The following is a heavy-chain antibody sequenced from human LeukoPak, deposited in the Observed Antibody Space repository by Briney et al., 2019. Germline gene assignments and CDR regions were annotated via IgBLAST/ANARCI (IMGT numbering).Heavy chain of an antibody. D-gene: IGHD3-22*01. Sequence: QTGGSLRLSCAASGFTFSSYWMSWVRQAPGKGLEWVANIKQDGSEKYYVDSVKGRFTISRDNAKNSLYLQMNSLRAEDTAVYYCARLHYDSSGYYGVVGAFDIWGQGTMVTVSS. CDR1: GFTFSSYW. CDR2: IKQDGSEK. V-gene: IGHV3-7*01. CDR3: ARLHYDSSGYYGVVGAFDI. J-gene: IGHJ3*02.